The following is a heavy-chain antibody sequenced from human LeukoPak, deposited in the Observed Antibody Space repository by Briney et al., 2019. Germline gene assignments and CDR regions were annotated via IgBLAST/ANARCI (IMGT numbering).Heavy chain of an antibody. CDR2: INHSGST. D-gene: IGHD3-22*01. J-gene: IGHJ4*02. CDR3: ARAHYFYDSSGFDY. Sequence: SETLSLTCAVYDGSFSGYYWSWIRQPPGKGLEWIGEINHSGSTNYNPSLKSRVTISVDTSKNQFSLRLSSVTAADTAVYYCARAHYFYDSSGFDYWGQGTLVTASS. V-gene: IGHV4-34*01. CDR1: DGSFSGYY.